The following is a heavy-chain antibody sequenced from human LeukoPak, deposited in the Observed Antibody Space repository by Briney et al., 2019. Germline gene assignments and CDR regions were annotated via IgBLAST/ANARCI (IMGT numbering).Heavy chain of an antibody. CDR1: GGSISSYF. D-gene: IGHD6-19*01. Sequence: SETLSLTCTVSGGSISSYFWSWIRQPPGRGLEWIGYIYYSGSTNYNPSLKSRVTMSVDTSKNQFSLKLSSVTAADTAVYYCARIDRAVAGTIDYWGQGTLVTVSS. CDR3: ARIDRAVAGTIDY. V-gene: IGHV4-59*08. J-gene: IGHJ4*02. CDR2: IYYSGST.